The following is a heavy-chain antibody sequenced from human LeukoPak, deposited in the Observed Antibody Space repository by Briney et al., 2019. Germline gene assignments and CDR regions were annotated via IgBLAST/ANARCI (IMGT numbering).Heavy chain of an antibody. CDR2: IYHSGST. V-gene: IGHV4-38-2*02. CDR3: ARDGPDIVVVPAAILPLDY. J-gene: IGHJ4*02. Sequence: PSETLSLTCTVSGYSISSGYYWGWIRQPPGKGLEWIGSIYHSGSTYYNPSLKSRATISVDTSKNQFSLKLSSVTAADTAVYYCARDGPDIVVVPAAILPLDYWGQGTLVTVSS. CDR1: GYSISSGYY. D-gene: IGHD2-2*02.